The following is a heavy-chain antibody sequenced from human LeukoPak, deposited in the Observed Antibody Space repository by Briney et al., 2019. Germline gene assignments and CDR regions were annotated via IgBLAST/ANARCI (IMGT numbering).Heavy chain of an antibody. CDR1: GFSLRTSW. D-gene: IGHD3-10*01. J-gene: IGHJ4*02. CDR3: AKDGGGPLD. CDR2: IKQDGSEK. V-gene: IGHV3-7*04. Sequence: GGSLRLSCAASGFSLRTSWMGWVRPAPGKGLEWVGNIKQDGSEKNYVDSVKGRFTISRDNAKNSLYPQMNSLRAEDTAVYYCAKDGGGPLDWGQGTLVTVSS.